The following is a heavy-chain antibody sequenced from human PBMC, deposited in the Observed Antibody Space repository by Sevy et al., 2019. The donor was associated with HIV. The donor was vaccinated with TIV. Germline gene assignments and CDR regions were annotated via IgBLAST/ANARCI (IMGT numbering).Heavy chain of an antibody. CDR1: GFTFSSYS. CDR2: ISSSSSTI. J-gene: IGHJ3*02. CDR3: ARSVSRITMIVVVNDAFDI. D-gene: IGHD3-22*01. V-gene: IGHV3-48*02. Sequence: GGSLRLSCAASGFTFSSYSMNWVRQAPGKGLEWVSYISSSSSTIYYADSVKGRLTISRDNAKNSLYLQMNSLRDEDTAVYYCARSVSRITMIVVVNDAFDIWGQGTMVTVSS.